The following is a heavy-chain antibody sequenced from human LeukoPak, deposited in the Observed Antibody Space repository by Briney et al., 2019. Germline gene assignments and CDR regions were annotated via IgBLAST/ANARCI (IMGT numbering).Heavy chain of an antibody. CDR1: GGSISSGNYH. Sequence: PSETLSLTCTVSGGSISSGNYHWAWIRQPPGKGLECIGSIYHTGNTYYNSSLESRVTISVDMSKNQFSLQLTSVTAADTAVYYCGRTGSTYGSGWYADWGQGTLVTVSS. J-gene: IGHJ4*02. D-gene: IGHD6-13*01. CDR3: GRTGSTYGSGWYAD. V-gene: IGHV4-39*07. CDR2: IYHTGNT.